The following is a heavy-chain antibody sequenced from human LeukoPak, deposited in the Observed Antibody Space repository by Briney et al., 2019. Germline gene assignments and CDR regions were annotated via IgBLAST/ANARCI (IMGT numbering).Heavy chain of an antibody. D-gene: IGHD3-10*01. CDR1: GYTFTSYG. CDR3: AREKGLLWFGERGNWFDP. V-gene: IGHV1-18*04. J-gene: IGHJ5*02. Sequence: ASVKVSCKASGYTFTSYGISWVRQAPGQGLEWMGWIGAYNGNTNYAQKLQGRVTMTTDTSTSTAYMEPRSLRSDDTAVYYCAREKGLLWFGERGNWFDPWGQGTLVTVSS. CDR2: IGAYNGNT.